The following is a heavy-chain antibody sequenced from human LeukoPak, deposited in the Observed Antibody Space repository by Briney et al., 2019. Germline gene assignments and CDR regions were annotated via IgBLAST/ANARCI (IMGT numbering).Heavy chain of an antibody. CDR1: GYTLTELS. CDR3: VTDRSRGSRFLEWCFDY. J-gene: IGHJ4*02. D-gene: IGHD3-3*01. Sequence: ASVKVSCKVSGYTLTELSMHWVRQAPGKGLEWMGGFDPEDGETIYAQKFQGRVTMTEDTSTDTAYMELSSLRSEDTAVYYCVTDRSRGSRFLEWCFDYWGQGTLVTVSS. V-gene: IGHV1-24*01. CDR2: FDPEDGET.